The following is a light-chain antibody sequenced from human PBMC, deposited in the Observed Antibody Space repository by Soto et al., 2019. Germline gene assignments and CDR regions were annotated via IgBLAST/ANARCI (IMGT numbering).Light chain of an antibody. CDR1: QSVNNN. CDR3: QQYNNWPLT. V-gene: IGKV3-15*01. CDR2: GAS. Sequence: EIVMTQSPATLSVSPGERVTLSCRASQSVNNNLAWYQQKPGQAPRLLIYGASTRATGIPARFSGSGSGAEFTLTISSLQAEDLTVYYCQQYNNWPLTFGGGTKVEI. J-gene: IGKJ4*01.